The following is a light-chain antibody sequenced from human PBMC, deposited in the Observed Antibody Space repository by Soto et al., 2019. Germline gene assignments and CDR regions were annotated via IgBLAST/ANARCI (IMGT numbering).Light chain of an antibody. V-gene: IGKV3-15*01. CDR3: QQFNDWPRT. Sequence: EIVMTQSPVTLSVSPGERATLSCRASQSVTSNLAWYQQKPGQAPRLLIYGASTRATGITARFSGSGSGTKFTLTISNLESEDFAIYYCQQFNDWPRTCGQGTKVEIK. CDR1: QSVTSN. CDR2: GAS. J-gene: IGKJ1*01.